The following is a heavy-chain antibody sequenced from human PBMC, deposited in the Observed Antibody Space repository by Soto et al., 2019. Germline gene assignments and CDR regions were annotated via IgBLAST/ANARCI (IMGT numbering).Heavy chain of an antibody. CDR1: GFTFSSYW. V-gene: IGHV3-7*03. D-gene: IGHD3-10*01. Sequence: SLRLSCAASGFTFSSYWMSWVRQAPGKGLEWVANIKQDGSEKYYVDSVKGRFTISRDNAKNTLYLQMNSLRSEDTAVYYCARDLLWFGELSLEGMGHYYYYGMDVWGQGTTVTVSS. J-gene: IGHJ6*02. CDR3: ARDLLWFGELSLEGMGHYYYYGMDV. CDR2: IKQDGSEK.